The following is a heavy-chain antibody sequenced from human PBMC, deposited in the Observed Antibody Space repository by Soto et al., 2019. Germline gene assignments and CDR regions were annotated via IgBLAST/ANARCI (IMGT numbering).Heavy chain of an antibody. V-gene: IGHV3-23*01. CDR2: ISYGGGTT. D-gene: IGHD3-22*01. Sequence: GGSLRLSCAASGFTFSNYALTWVRQAPGKGLEWVSAISYGGGTTYYADSVKGRFTISRDNSKNTLYLQMNSLRAEDTAVYYCAKNPGYYYDSTGYHFDYWGQGTLVTVSS. J-gene: IGHJ4*02. CDR3: AKNPGYYYDSTGYHFDY. CDR1: GFTFSNYA.